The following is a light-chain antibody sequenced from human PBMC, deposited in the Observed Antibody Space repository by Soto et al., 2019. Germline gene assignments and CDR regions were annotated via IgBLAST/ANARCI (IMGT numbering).Light chain of an antibody. Sequence: QSALTQPPSASGTPGQRVTISCSGSSSNIGTNTVSWYQHLPGTAPELLIYNNNQRPSGVPDRFSGSKSGTSTSLAISGLQSEDEADYYCAAWDDSLSGHFVFGTGTKVTVL. V-gene: IGLV1-44*01. J-gene: IGLJ1*01. CDR1: SSNIGTNT. CDR2: NNN. CDR3: AAWDDSLSGHFV.